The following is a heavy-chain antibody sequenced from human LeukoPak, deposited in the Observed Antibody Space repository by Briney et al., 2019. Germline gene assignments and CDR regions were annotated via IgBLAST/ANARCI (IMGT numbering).Heavy chain of an antibody. V-gene: IGHV1-46*01. CDR1: GYTFTSYY. CDR3: ARDGDYYDSSGYYYGSWFDP. Sequence: ASVKVSCKASGYTFTSYYMHWVRQAPGQGLEWMGIINPSGGSTSYAQKFQGRVTMTRDMSTSTVYMELSSLRSEDTAVYYCARDGDYYDSSGYYYGSWFDPWGQGTLVTVSS. D-gene: IGHD3-22*01. CDR2: INPSGGST. J-gene: IGHJ5*02.